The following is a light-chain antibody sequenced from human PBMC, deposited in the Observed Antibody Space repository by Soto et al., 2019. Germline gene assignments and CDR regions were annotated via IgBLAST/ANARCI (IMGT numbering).Light chain of an antibody. V-gene: IGKV3-15*01. Sequence: EIVMTQSPATLSVSPGERATLSCRASQSVSSNLAWYQQKPGQAPRLLIYGASTRATGIPARFSGSGSGTEFTLTLSSLQSEDFAVYYCQQYNNWPPVVTFDPGTKVDIK. J-gene: IGKJ3*01. CDR3: QQYNNWPPVVT. CDR2: GAS. CDR1: QSVSSN.